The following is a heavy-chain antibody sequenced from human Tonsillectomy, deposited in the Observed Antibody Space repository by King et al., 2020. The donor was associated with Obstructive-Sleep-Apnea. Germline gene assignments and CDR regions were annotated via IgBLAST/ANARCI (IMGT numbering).Heavy chain of an antibody. J-gene: IGHJ4*02. CDR3: ARDDYDSSGYFVY. D-gene: IGHD3-22*01. Sequence: QLVQSGGGLVQPGGSLRLACAASGFNFGAYLMSWVRQVPGKGLEWVANTNELGSDKYYADSVKGRFTISRDNAKNELYLQLSSLRVEDTAVFYCARDDYDSSGYFVYWGQGAQVTVTS. CDR2: TNELGSDK. CDR1: GFNFGAYL. V-gene: IGHV3-7*03.